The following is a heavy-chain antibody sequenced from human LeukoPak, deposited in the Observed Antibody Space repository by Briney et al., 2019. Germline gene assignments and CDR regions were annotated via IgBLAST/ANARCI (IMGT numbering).Heavy chain of an antibody. J-gene: IGHJ4*02. CDR3: AKDVSPLYYDILTGIDY. CDR2: ISYDGSNK. CDR1: GFTFSGYG. Sequence: GRSLRLSCAASGFTFSGYGMHWVRQAPGKGLEWVAVISYDGSNKYYVDSVKGRFTISRDNSKNTLYLQMNSLRAEDTAVYYCAKDVSPLYYDILTGIDYWGQGTLVTVSS. V-gene: IGHV3-30*18. D-gene: IGHD3-9*01.